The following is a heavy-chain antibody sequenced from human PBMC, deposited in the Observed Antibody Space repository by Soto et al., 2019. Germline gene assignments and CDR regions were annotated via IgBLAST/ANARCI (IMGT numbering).Heavy chain of an antibody. D-gene: IGHD6-19*01. CDR1: GYTFTGYY. V-gene: IGHV1-2*04. Sequence: ASVKVSCKASGYTFTGYYMHWVRQAPGQGLEWMGWINPNSGDTNYAQNFQGWVTMTRDTSITTAYMDLSRLRSDDTAVYYCARGGELQYSSGWNDFDYWGQGTLVTVSS. CDR3: ARGGELQYSSGWNDFDY. CDR2: INPNSGDT. J-gene: IGHJ4*02.